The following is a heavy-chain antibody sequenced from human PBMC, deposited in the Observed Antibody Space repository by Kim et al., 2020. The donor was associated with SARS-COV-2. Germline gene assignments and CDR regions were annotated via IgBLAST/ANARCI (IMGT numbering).Heavy chain of an antibody. V-gene: IGHV4-39*01. CDR2: IYYSGST. D-gene: IGHD3-22*01. CDR1: GGSISSSSYY. Sequence: SETLSLTCTVSGGSISSSSYYWGWIRQPPGKGLEWIGSIYYSGSTYYNPSLKSRVTISVDTSKNQFSLKLSSVTAADTAVYYCARHSPIWQGMYYYDSSGYYPDYWGQGTLVTVSS. J-gene: IGHJ4*02. CDR3: ARHSPIWQGMYYYDSSGYYPDY.